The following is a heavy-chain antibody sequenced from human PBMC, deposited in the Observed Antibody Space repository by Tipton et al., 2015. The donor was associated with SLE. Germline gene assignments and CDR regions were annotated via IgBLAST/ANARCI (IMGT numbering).Heavy chain of an antibody. J-gene: IGHJ6*03. CDR2: IYYSGTT. CDR1: GGSTTSHY. V-gene: IGHV4-59*11. Sequence: TLSLTCTVSGGSTTSHYWSWIRQPPGRGLEWIGYIYYSGTTNYNPSLKSRITISVDTSKSQFSLKLSSMTAADTAVYYCAKGLGAYSSGWRYYYYYMDVWGKGTTVTVSS. D-gene: IGHD6-19*01. CDR3: AKGLGAYSSGWRYYYYYMDV.